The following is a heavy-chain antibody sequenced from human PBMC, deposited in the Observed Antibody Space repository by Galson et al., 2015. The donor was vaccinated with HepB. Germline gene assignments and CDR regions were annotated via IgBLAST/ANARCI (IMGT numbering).Heavy chain of an antibody. V-gene: IGHV3-23*01. CDR2: ISGSGGST. J-gene: IGHJ4*02. D-gene: IGHD3-10*01. Sequence: SLRLSCAASGFTFSSYAMSWVRQAPGKGLEWVSAISGSGGSTYYADSVKGRFTISRDNSKNTLYLQMNSLRAEDTAVYYCAKGYGSGTEAGLDYWGQGTLVTVSS. CDR3: AKGYGSGTEAGLDY. CDR1: GFTFSSYA.